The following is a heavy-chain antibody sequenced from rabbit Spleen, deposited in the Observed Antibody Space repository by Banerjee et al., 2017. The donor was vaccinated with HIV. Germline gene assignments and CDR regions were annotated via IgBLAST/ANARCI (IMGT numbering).Heavy chain of an antibody. Sequence: QSLEEAGGDLVGPGESLTLTCNASGIAFSSYNFMCWVRQARGKGLEWIVCIYSSSGIYATTFDASWVNGLFTISKTSSTTVTLQMTSLTAADAATYFCARDCSGVFGWNFYLWGQGTLVTVS. D-gene: IGHD3-3*01. CDR2: IYSSSGIYATT. J-gene: IGHJ4*01. CDR1: GIAFSSYNF. V-gene: IGHV1S40*01. CDR3: ARDCSGVFGWNFYL.